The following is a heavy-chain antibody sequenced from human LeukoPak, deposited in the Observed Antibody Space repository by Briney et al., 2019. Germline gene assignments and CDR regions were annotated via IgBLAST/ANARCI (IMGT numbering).Heavy chain of an antibody. V-gene: IGHV1-69*05. CDR3: ARGDYGDYVYPNYFDY. CDR1: GGTFSSYA. CDR2: IIPIFGTA. J-gene: IGHJ4*02. D-gene: IGHD4-17*01. Sequence: SVKVSCKASGGTFSSYAISWVRQAPGQGLEWMGGIIPIFGTASYAQKFQGRVTMTRDTSTSTVYMELSSLRSEDTAVYYCARGDYGDYVYPNYFDYWGQGTLVTVSS.